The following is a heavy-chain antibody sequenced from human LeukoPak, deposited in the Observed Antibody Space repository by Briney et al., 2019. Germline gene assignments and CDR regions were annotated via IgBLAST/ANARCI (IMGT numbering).Heavy chain of an antibody. CDR3: ARGKPYSGSPIPHFDY. D-gene: IGHD1-26*01. V-gene: IGHV4-34*01. Sequence: SETLSLTCAVYGGSFSGYYWSWIRQPPGKGLEWIGEINHSGSTNYNPSLKSRVTISVDTSKNQFSLKLSSVTAADTAVYYCARGKPYSGSPIPHFDYWGQGTLVTVSS. CDR1: GGSFSGYY. J-gene: IGHJ4*02. CDR2: INHSGST.